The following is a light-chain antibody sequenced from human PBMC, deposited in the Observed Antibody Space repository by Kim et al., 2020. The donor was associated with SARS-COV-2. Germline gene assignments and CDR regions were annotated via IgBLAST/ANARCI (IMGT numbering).Light chain of an antibody. V-gene: IGKV1-17*02. CDR2: SAS. Sequence: ASVGDRVTTTCRASQGIRNDFTSYQQKPGQAPKRLIYSASNLQTGVPSRFSGSGSGTEFTLTISNVQPEDFATYYCLQYTSHVLSFCGGTKVDIK. CDR1: QGIRND. J-gene: IGKJ4*01. CDR3: LQYTSHVLS.